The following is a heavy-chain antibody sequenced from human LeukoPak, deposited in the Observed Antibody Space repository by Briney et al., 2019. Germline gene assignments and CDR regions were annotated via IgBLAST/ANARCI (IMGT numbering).Heavy chain of an antibody. Sequence: RPSETLSLTCTVSGDSSSSSSYYWGWIRQPPGKGLEWIGSIYYNGDTYYNTALKGRVTISVDTSNNQFSLKLSSVTAADTAVYYCARRWWLVGNNWYFDLWGRGTLVTVSS. CDR3: ARRWWLVGNNWYFDL. V-gene: IGHV4-39*01. CDR2: IYYNGDT. D-gene: IGHD6-19*01. J-gene: IGHJ2*01. CDR1: GDSSSSSSYY.